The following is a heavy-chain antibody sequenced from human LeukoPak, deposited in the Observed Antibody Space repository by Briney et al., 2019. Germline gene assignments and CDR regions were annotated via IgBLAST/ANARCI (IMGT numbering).Heavy chain of an antibody. CDR3: ARGYSDYPYYFDN. V-gene: IGHV4-30-2*01. D-gene: IGHD5-12*01. J-gene: IGHJ4*02. Sequence: SETLSLTCTVSGGSISSDTSSYNWIRQPPGKGLEWIGYIFHTGNTYYSPSLKSRVTIAIDMSKHQFFLKLSSVTAADTAVYYCARGYSDYPYYFDNWGQGTLVTVSS. CDR2: IFHTGNT. CDR1: GGSISSDTSS.